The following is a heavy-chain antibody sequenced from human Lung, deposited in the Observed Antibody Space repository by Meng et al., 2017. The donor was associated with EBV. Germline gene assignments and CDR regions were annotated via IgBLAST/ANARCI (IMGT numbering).Heavy chain of an antibody. J-gene: IGHJ4*02. D-gene: IGHD7-27*01. CDR3: ARDEGGWGRPTFDY. V-gene: IGHV4-4*02. Sequence: QVQLRDSGPALVKPSGPLSLTSVVSVGPLSSSNWWSWVRQPPGKGLEWIGEIYHSGSTNYNPSLKSRVTISVDKSKNQFSLKLSSVTAADTAVYYCARDEGGWGRPTFDYWGQGTLVTVSS. CDR1: VGPLSSSNW. CDR2: IYHSGST.